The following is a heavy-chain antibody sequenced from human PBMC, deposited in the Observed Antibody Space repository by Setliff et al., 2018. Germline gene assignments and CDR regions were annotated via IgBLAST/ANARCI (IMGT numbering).Heavy chain of an antibody. Sequence: SGPTLVNPTETLTLTCTFSGFSLSTNTVGVGWIRQPPGRALEWLAVIFWDDYKRYSPSLQHRLTINKDTSKNQVVLTMANVDPVDTATYYCAHSYHYYDHHAFDIWGQGTMVTVSS. CDR1: GFSLSTNTVG. V-gene: IGHV2-5*02. J-gene: IGHJ3*02. CDR2: IFWDDYK. CDR3: AHSYHYYDHHAFDI. D-gene: IGHD3-22*01.